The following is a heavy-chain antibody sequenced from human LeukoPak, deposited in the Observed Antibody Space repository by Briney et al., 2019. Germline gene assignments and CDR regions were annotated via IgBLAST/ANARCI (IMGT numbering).Heavy chain of an antibody. CDR3: ARDRLDGYSYGYGSYYYYYYMDV. D-gene: IGHD5-18*01. Sequence: VASVKVSCKASGYTFTSYGISWVRQAPGQGLEWMGWISAYNGNTNYAQKLQGRVTMTTDTSTSTAYMELRSLRSDDTAVYYCARDRLDGYSYGYGSYYYYYYMDVWGKGTTVTVSS. V-gene: IGHV1-18*01. CDR2: ISAYNGNT. CDR1: GYTFTSYG. J-gene: IGHJ6*03.